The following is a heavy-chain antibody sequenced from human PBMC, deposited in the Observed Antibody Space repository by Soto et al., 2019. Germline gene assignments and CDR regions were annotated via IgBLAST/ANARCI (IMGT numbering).Heavy chain of an antibody. CDR1: GFTLNSYS. CDR3: ARARFSNDSIKSYYYYGMDV. V-gene: IGHV3-48*01. D-gene: IGHD4-4*01. J-gene: IGHJ6*02. Sequence: GGSLRLSCAASGFTLNSYSMNWFRQAAGKGLEWVSIINSRSTIIHYAYSVTGRFTVSRDKSMNSLYLQMNGLTADNTAVYYCARARFSNDSIKSYYYYGMDVWGQGTSVTVSS. CDR2: INSRSTII.